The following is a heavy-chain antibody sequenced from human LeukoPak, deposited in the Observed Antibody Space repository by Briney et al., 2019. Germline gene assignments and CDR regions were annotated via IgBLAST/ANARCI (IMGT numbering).Heavy chain of an antibody. Sequence: ASVKVSCKASGYTFTSYGISWVRQAPGQGLEWMGWISAYNGNTNYAQKVQGRVTMTTDTSTSTAYMELSSLRSEDTAVYYCARSEWLVDFDYWGQGTLVTVSS. CDR2: ISAYNGNT. CDR1: GYTFTSYG. V-gene: IGHV1-18*01. D-gene: IGHD6-19*01. CDR3: ARSEWLVDFDY. J-gene: IGHJ4*02.